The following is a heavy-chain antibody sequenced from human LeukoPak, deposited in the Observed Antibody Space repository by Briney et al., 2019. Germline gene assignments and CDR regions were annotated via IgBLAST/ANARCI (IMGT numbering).Heavy chain of an antibody. CDR2: INPNSGGT. CDR1: GYTFTGYY. J-gene: IGHJ5*02. CDR3: ASTGQQLVDGDWFDP. V-gene: IGHV1-2*02. D-gene: IGHD6-13*01. Sequence: ASVKVSCKASGYTFTGYYMHWVRQAPGQGLEWMGWINPNSGGTNYARKFQGRVTMTRDTSISTAYMELSSLTSDDTAVYYCASTGQQLVDGDWFDPWGQGTLVTVSS.